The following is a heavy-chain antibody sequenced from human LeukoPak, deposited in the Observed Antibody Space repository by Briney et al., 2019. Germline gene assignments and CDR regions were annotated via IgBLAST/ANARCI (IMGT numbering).Heavy chain of an antibody. CDR2: ISTGGGST. D-gene: IGHD6-19*01. Sequence: GGSLRLSCAASGSTFSSYAMSWVRQAPGKGLEWVSAISTGGGSTYNADSVKGRFTISRDNSRNTLYLQMNSLRAEDTAVYYCAKGLDSSGWSTFDYWGQGTLVTVSS. CDR1: GSTFSSYA. V-gene: IGHV3-23*01. CDR3: AKGLDSSGWSTFDY. J-gene: IGHJ4*02.